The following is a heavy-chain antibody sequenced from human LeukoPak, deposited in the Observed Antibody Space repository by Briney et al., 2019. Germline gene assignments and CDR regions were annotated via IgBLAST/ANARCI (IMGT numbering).Heavy chain of an antibody. Sequence: ASVKVSCKASGYTFTGYYMHWVRQAPGQGLEWMGWINPNSGGTNYAQKFQGRVTMTRDTSISTAYMELSRLRSDDTAEYYCARDKWGYSSSWYRSHDSNWFDPWGQGTLVTVSS. CDR2: INPNSGGT. CDR1: GYTFTGYY. CDR3: ARDKWGYSSSWYRSHDSNWFDP. V-gene: IGHV1-2*02. D-gene: IGHD6-13*01. J-gene: IGHJ5*02.